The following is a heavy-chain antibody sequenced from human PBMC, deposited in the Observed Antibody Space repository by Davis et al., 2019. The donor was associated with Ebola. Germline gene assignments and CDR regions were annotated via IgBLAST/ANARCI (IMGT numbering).Heavy chain of an antibody. Sequence: PGGSLRLSCAASGSTISGYYMTWIRQAPGKGLVWVSRVNSDGSNTNYADSVKGRFTISRDNAKNTLYLQMNSLRAEDTAVYYCARDLARGGYSPFDCWGQGSLVTVSS. CDR1: GSTISGYY. CDR3: ARDLARGGYSPFDC. D-gene: IGHD5-24*01. V-gene: IGHV3-74*01. J-gene: IGHJ4*02. CDR2: VNSDGSNT.